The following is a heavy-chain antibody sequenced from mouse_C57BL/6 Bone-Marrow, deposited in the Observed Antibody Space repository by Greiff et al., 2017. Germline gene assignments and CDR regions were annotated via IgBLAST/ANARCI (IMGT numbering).Heavy chain of an antibody. Sequence: VQLQQSGPELVKPGASVKLSCKASGYTFTSYDINWVKQRPGQGLEWIGWIYPRDGSTKYNEKFKGKATLTVDTSSSTAYMELHSLTSEDSAVYFCARDYGRSYWYFDVWCTGTTVTVSS. CDR2: IYPRDGST. CDR3: ARDYGRSYWYFDV. V-gene: IGHV1-85*01. CDR1: GYTFTSYD. J-gene: IGHJ1*03. D-gene: IGHD1-1*01.